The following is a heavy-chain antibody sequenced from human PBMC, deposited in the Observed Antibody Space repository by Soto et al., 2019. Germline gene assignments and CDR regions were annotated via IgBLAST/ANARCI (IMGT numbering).Heavy chain of an antibody. Sequence: GASVKVSCKASGYTFTSYGLSWVRQAPGQGLEWMGWISAYNGNTNYAQKLQGRVTMTRDTSARIAYMELGSLRSDDTAVYYCAREMGTIFYDWGQGTLVTLSS. CDR1: GYTFTSYG. V-gene: IGHV1-18*04. CDR2: ISAYNGNT. CDR3: AREMGTIFYD. D-gene: IGHD1-1*01. J-gene: IGHJ4*02.